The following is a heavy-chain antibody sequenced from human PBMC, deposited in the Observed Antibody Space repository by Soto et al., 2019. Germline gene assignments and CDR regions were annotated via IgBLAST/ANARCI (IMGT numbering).Heavy chain of an antibody. J-gene: IGHJ6*02. V-gene: IGHV4-30-2*01. Sequence: SETLSLTCAVSGGSISSGGYSWSWIRQPPGKGLEWIGYIYHSGSTYYNPSLKSRVTISVDRSKNQFSLKLSSVTAADTAVYYCARLNDYYYYGMDVWGQGTTVTVSS. CDR3: ARLNDYYYYGMDV. CDR2: IYHSGST. CDR1: GGSISSGGYS.